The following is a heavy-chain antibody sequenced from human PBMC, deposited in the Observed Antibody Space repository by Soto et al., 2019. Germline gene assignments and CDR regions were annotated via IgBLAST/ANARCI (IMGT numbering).Heavy chain of an antibody. CDR2: ISGSGGST. CDR1: GFTFSSYA. J-gene: IGHJ4*02. V-gene: IGHV3-23*01. CDR3: ARGDRTVTTSFYYFDY. D-gene: IGHD4-17*01. Sequence: GGSLRLSCAASGFTFSSYAMSWVRQAPGKGLEGDSAISGSGGSTYYADSVKGRFTISRDNSKNTLYLQMNSLRAEDTAVYYCARGDRTVTTSFYYFDYWGQGTLVTVSS.